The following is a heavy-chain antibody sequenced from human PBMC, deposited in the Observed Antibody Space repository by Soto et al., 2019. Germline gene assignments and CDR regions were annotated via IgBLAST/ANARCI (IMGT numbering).Heavy chain of an antibody. J-gene: IGHJ4*02. CDR2: IGGSGGST. CDR3: AKCKGSNSRVIDY. V-gene: IGHV3-23*01. Sequence: PGGSLRLSCAASGFTFSSYAMSWVRQAQGKGLEWVSAIGGSGGSTYYADAVKGRFTISRDNSKNTLYLQRNGLRAEDTAVDYCAKCKGSNSRVIDYWGQGTLVTVSS. D-gene: IGHD6-13*01. CDR1: GFTFSSYA.